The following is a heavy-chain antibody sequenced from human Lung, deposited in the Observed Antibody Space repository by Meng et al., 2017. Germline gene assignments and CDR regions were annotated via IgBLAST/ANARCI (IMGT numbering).Heavy chain of an antibody. Sequence: QVQLQESGPGLVKPSQTLSLTCTVSGGSISSSNYYWSWIRQPPGKGLEWSGHIYNSGRTYYNPSLKSRITISVDTSKNQFSLKLSSVTAADTAVYYCARGQKGYFDLWGRGTLVTVSS. J-gene: IGHJ2*01. V-gene: IGHV4-30-4*01. CDR1: GGSISSSNYY. CDR3: ARGQKGYFDL. CDR2: IYNSGRT.